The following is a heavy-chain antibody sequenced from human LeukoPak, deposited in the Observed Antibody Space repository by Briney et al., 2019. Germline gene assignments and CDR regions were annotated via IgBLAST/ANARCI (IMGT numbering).Heavy chain of an antibody. CDR3: ARKNLLFNAAFDI. CDR1: GLTVSSTY. CDR2: TYSDAST. D-gene: IGHD1-14*01. Sequence: AGGSLRLSCEASGLTVSSTYMSWVRQAPGKGLEWVSITYSDASTNYADSVMGRFTISRDNSKNTLSLQMNSLRAEYTAVYYCARKNLLFNAAFDIWGQGTVVTVSS. V-gene: IGHV3-53*01. J-gene: IGHJ3*02.